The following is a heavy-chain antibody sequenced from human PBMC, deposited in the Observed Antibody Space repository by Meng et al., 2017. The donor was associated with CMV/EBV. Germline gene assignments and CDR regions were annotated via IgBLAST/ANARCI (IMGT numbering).Heavy chain of an antibody. CDR2: INHSGST. V-gene: IGHV4-34*01. J-gene: IGHJ6*02. CDR1: GGSFSGYY. D-gene: IGHD4-11*01. CDR3: ARVRDAVRYYYYYGMDV. Sequence: SETLSLTCAVYGGSFSGYYWSWIRQPPGKGLEWIGEINHSGSTNYNPSLKSRVTISVDTSKNQFSLKLSSVTAADTAVYYCARVRDAVRYYYYYGMDVWGQGTTVTVSS.